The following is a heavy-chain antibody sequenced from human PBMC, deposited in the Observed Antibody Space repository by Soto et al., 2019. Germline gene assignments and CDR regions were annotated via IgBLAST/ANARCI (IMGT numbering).Heavy chain of an antibody. V-gene: IGHV4-39*01. Sequence: QLQLQESGPGLVKPSETLSLTCTVSGGSISSSSYYWGWIRQPPGKGLEWIGSNYYSGSTYYNPSLKSRVTISVDTSKNQFSLKLSSVTAADTAVYYCARQGITIFAATERFDPWGQGTLVTVSS. CDR3: ARQGITIFAATERFDP. J-gene: IGHJ5*02. CDR1: GGSISSSSYY. CDR2: NYYSGST. D-gene: IGHD3-9*01.